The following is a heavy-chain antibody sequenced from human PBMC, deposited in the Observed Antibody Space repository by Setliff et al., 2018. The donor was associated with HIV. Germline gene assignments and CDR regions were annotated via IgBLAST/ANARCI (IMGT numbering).Heavy chain of an antibody. CDR2: IIPSFGAT. V-gene: IGHV1-69*06. CDR1: GGSFKSYA. D-gene: IGHD6-19*01. J-gene: IGHJ4*02. Sequence: SVKVSCKASGGSFKSYAISWVRQVSGQGFEWMGRIIPSFGATNYAQKFQGRITITADKSTDTAYMELSSLTSEDTAMYYCARDEGSGWPLDYWGQGTLVTVSS. CDR3: ARDEGSGWPLDY.